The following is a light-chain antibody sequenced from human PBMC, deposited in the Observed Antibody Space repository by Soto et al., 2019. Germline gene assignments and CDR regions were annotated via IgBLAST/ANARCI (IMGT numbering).Light chain of an antibody. Sequence: QSALTQPPSASGSPGQSGTISCTETSSDVGDFNYVSWYQQHPGKVPKLMSYEVTKRPSGVPDRFSGSKSGNTGSLTVSGLKAEDEADYYCSSYAGSNNLVFGGGTKLTVL. J-gene: IGLJ2*01. CDR3: SSYAGSNNLV. CDR1: SSDVGDFNY. V-gene: IGLV2-8*01. CDR2: EVT.